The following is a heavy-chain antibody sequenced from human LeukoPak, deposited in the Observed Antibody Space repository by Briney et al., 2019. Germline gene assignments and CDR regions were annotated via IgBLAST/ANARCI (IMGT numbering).Heavy chain of an antibody. D-gene: IGHD6-19*01. J-gene: IGHJ5*02. CDR1: RFTFSGYA. V-gene: IGHV3-23*01. CDR3: AKGSGSGWYGWFDP. CDR2: IDASGDNT. Sequence: PGGSLRLSCAASRFTFSGYAMYWVRQAPGKGLEWVSCIDASGDNTYYADSVKGRFTISRDNSNNTLYLQMNSLRAEDTAVYYCAKGSGSGWYGWFDPWGQGTLVTVSS.